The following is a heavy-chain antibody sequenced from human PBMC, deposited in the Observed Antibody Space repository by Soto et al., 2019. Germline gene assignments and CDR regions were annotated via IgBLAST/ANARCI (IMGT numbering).Heavy chain of an antibody. D-gene: IGHD3-3*01. Sequence: ASVKVSCKASGYTFTGYYVHWVRQAPGQGLEWMGWINPNSGGTNYAQKFQGWVTTTRDTSISTAYMELSRLRSDDTAVYYCARGTAGDFWSGYYSSNYMDVWGKGTTVTVSS. CDR3: ARGTAGDFWSGYYSSNYMDV. CDR2: INPNSGGT. CDR1: GYTFTGYY. J-gene: IGHJ6*03. V-gene: IGHV1-2*04.